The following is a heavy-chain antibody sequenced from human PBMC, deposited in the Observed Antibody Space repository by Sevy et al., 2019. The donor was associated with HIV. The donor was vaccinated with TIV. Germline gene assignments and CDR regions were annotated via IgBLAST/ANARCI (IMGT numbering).Heavy chain of an antibody. V-gene: IGHV4-59*01. D-gene: IGHD6-13*01. J-gene: IGHJ6*03. CDR2: IYYSGST. CDR1: GGSISSYY. CDR3: ARVAAAGTGYYYYYMDV. Sequence: SETLSLTCTVSGGSISSYYWSWIRQPPGKGLEWIGHIYYSGSTNYNPSLKSRVTISVDTSKNQFSLKLSSVTAADTAVYYCARVAAAGTGYYYYYMDVWGKGTTVTVSS.